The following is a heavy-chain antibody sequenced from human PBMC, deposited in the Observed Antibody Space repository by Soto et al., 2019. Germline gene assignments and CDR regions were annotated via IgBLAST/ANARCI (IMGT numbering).Heavy chain of an antibody. CDR1: GASFSGYY. Sequence: NPSETLSLTCAVYGASFSGYYWSWVRQPPGRGLEWIGEINHSGSTNYNPSLKSRITISVDTSKNQFSLKLNSVTAADTAVYYCARGQTHLWLRSYSYYYGMDVWGQGTTVTVSS. V-gene: IGHV4-34*01. CDR2: INHSGST. J-gene: IGHJ6*02. CDR3: ARGQTHLWLRSYSYYYGMDV. D-gene: IGHD5-18*01.